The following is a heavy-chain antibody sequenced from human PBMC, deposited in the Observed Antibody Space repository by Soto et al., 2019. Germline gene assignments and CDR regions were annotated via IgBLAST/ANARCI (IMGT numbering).Heavy chain of an antibody. CDR2: LPEIGTNT. CDR1: GFTFSNYG. V-gene: IGHV3-23*01. Sequence: XESLRLYCAASGFTFSNYGMSWVRQAPGKGLEWVSALPEIGTNTYYADSVKGRFTISRDNSKNTLFLQINNLRAGDTAVYYCAKKSGVGATWYFDYWGQGTLVTVSS. J-gene: IGHJ4*02. CDR3: AKKSGVGATWYFDY. D-gene: IGHD1-26*01.